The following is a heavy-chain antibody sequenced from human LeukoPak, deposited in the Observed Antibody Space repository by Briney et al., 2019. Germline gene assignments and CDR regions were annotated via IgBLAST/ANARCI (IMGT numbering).Heavy chain of an antibody. CDR2: MNPNSGNT. D-gene: IGHD3-22*01. CDR1: GYTFTSYD. CDR3: ARGRTRYYYDSSGNFDY. V-gene: IGHV1-8*01. Sequence: ASVKVSCKASGYTFTSYDINWVRQATGQGLEWMGWMNPNSGNTGYAQKFQGRVTMTRNTSISTAYTELSSLRSEDTAVYYCARGRTRYYYDSSGNFDYWGQGTLVTVSS. J-gene: IGHJ4*02.